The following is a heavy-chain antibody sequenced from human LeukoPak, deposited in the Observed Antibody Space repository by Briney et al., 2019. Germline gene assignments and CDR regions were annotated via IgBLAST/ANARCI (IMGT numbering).Heavy chain of an antibody. CDR3: ASRGTTGS. V-gene: IGHV3-23*01. D-gene: IGHD1-1*01. CDR1: GFTFSTSG. J-gene: IGHJ5*02. CDR2: VSGGGSEK. Sequence: GETLRLSCTASGFTFSTSGMSWVRQAPGKGLEWVSTVSGGGSEKNYADSVKGRFTISRDNSRNTLYLQMNSLRDEDTAVYYCASRGTTGSWGQGTLVTVSS.